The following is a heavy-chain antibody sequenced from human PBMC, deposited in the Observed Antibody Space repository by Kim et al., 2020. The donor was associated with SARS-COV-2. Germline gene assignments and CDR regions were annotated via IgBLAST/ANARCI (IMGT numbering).Heavy chain of an antibody. D-gene: IGHD3-9*01. J-gene: IGHJ6*02. Sequence: ASVKVSCKASGYTFTSYGISWVRQAPGQGLEWMGWISAYNGNTNYAQKLQGRVTMTTDTSTSTAYMELRSLRSDDTAVYYCARDLGEEGLRYFDWFGSYYYYYGMDVWGQGTTVTVSS. CDR3: ARDLGEEGLRYFDWFGSYYYYYGMDV. V-gene: IGHV1-18*04. CDR2: ISAYNGNT. CDR1: GYTFTSYG.